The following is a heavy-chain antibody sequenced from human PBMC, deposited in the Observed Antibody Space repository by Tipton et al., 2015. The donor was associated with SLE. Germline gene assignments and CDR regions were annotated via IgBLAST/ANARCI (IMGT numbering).Heavy chain of an antibody. CDR2: ISSSGSTI. J-gene: IGHJ6*03. Sequence: GSLRLSCAASGFTFSSYEMNWVRQAPGKGLEWVSYISSSGSTIYYADSVKGRFTISRDNAKNSLYLQMNSLRAEDTAVYYCARGGLGSFYYYYYMDVWGKGTTVTVSS. D-gene: IGHD3/OR15-3a*01. CDR1: GFTFSSYE. CDR3: ARGGLGSFYYYYYMDV. V-gene: IGHV3-48*03.